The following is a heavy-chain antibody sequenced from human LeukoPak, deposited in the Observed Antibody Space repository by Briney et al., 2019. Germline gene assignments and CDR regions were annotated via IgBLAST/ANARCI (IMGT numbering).Heavy chain of an antibody. D-gene: IGHD6-19*01. CDR3: AKDLDGLFSH. Sequence: NPSETLSLTCTVSGGSISSSSYYWGWIRQPPGKGLEWIGSIYYSGSTYYNPSLKSRVTISVDTSKNQFSLKLSSVTAADTAVYYCAKDLDGLFSHWGQGTLVTVSS. J-gene: IGHJ4*02. CDR2: IYYSGST. V-gene: IGHV4-39*07. CDR1: GGSISSSSYY.